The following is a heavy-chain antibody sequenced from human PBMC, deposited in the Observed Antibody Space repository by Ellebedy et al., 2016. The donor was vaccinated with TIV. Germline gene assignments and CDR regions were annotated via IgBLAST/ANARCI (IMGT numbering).Heavy chain of an antibody. CDR1: GFNFRSYW. CDR2: IRDDSEK. D-gene: IGHD4-17*01. CDR3: ARRGSYGDYAVQINNWFDS. V-gene: IGHV3-7*01. Sequence: PGGSLRLSCAASGFNFRSYWMSWVRQVPGKGLEWVANIRDDSEKYYVDSVKGRFTISRDNSKNSLYLQMHSLRVEDTAVYYCARRGSYGDYAVQINNWFDSWGQGTLVTVSS. J-gene: IGHJ5*01.